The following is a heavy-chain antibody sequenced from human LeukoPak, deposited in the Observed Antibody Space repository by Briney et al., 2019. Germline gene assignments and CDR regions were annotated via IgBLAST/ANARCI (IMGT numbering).Heavy chain of an antibody. V-gene: IGHV1-69*06. J-gene: IGHJ3*02. CDR1: GYTFTSYA. Sequence: SVKVSCKASGYTFTSYAMNWVRQAPGQGLEWMGGIIPIFGTANYAQKFQGRVTITADKSTSTAYMELSSLRSEDTAVYYCAREGTAQCLVRALSDAFDIWGQGTMVTVSS. CDR3: AREGTAQCLVRALSDAFDI. CDR2: IIPIFGTA. D-gene: IGHD6-19*01.